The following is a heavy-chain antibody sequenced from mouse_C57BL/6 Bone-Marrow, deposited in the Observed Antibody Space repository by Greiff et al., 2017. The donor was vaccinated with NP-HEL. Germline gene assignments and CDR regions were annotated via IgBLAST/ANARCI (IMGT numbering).Heavy chain of an antibody. V-gene: IGHV1-7*01. D-gene: IGHD2-3*01. Sequence: VQLQQSGAELAKPGASVKLSCKASGYTFTSYWMHWVKQRPGQGLEWIGYINPSSGSTKYNQMFKDKATLTDDKSSSTAYMQLSSMTYEESAVYYCARRGDGYYDWFAYWGQGTLVTVSA. CDR1: GYTFTSYW. CDR2: INPSSGST. J-gene: IGHJ3*01. CDR3: ARRGDGYYDWFAY.